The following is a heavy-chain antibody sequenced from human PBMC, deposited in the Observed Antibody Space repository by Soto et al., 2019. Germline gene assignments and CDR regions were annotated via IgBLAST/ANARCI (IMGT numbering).Heavy chain of an antibody. J-gene: IGHJ6*02. D-gene: IGHD3-22*01. Sequence: QVQLVQSGSEVKKPGASVKVSCKACGYSFNSYGISWVRQAPGQGLEWLGWISPYDDNTKYAQSLQGRDTMTTDTSTRTAYMELRSLRSDDTAVYYCARGGYYDSSGSRNYHYYGMDAWGQGTTVTVS. CDR1: GYSFNSYG. CDR2: ISPYDDNT. CDR3: ARGGYYDSSGSRNYHYYGMDA. V-gene: IGHV1-18*01.